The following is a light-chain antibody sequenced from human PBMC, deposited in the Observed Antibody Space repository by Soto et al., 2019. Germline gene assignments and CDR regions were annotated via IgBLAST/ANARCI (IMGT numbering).Light chain of an antibody. CDR1: ESVSDNY. CDR2: GAS. CDR3: QKYGSSPRT. J-gene: IGKJ4*01. Sequence: EIVLPQSPGTLSLSPGERATLSCRASESVSDNYLAWYQQRSGQAPRLVIYGASSRASAVPDRFSGSGSGADFTLTISRLEPEDFAVYYCQKYGSSPRTVGGGTKVDIK. V-gene: IGKV3-20*01.